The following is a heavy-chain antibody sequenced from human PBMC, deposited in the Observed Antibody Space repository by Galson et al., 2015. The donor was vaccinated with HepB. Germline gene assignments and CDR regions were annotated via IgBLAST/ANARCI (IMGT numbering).Heavy chain of an antibody. CDR1: GSTVGSFG. V-gene: IGHV3-30*03. J-gene: IGHJ4*02. D-gene: IGHD1-14*01. CDR3: APHRPTTYLDY. Sequence: TLRLSCAVFGSTVGSFGRHGGGQAPGKGLEWVAVISYDGKNKYYAEAAKGRFTIPRDTSKNTVYLQMNSLRAEDTAVYYCAPHRPTTYLDYWGPGTLVTASS. CDR2: ISYDGKNK.